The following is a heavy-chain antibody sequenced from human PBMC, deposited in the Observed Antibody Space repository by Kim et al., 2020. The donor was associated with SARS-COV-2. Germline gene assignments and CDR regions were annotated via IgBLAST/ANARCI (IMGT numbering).Heavy chain of an antibody. V-gene: IGHV3-21*01. D-gene: IGHD5-12*01. Sequence: GGSLRLSCAASGFTFSSYSMNWVRQAPGKGLEWVSAISTSSSYIYYADSVKGRFTISRDNSKNSLYLQMNSLRDEDTAVYYCSRRGVGGDEFYYGMDVWGQGTTVAVSS. CDR1: GFTFSSYS. J-gene: IGHJ6*02. CDR2: ISTSSSYI. CDR3: SRRGVGGDEFYYGMDV.